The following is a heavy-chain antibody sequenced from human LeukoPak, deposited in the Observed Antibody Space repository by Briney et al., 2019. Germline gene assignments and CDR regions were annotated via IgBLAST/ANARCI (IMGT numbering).Heavy chain of an antibody. CDR1: GASISSGGYY. V-gene: IGHV4-31*03. CDR3: ARVVENRGNWFDP. D-gene: IGHD2/OR15-2a*01. Sequence: PSETLSLTCTVSGASISSGGYYWSWIRQHPGKGLEWIVYIYYSGRTYYNPSLESRLSISLDTSENQFSLNLTSVTAADTAVYYCARVVENRGNWFDPWGQGTLVTVSS. J-gene: IGHJ5*02. CDR2: IYYSGRT.